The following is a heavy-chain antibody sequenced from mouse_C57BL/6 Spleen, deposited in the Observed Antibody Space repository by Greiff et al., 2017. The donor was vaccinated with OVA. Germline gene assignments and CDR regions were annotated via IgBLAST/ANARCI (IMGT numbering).Heavy chain of an antibody. CDR1: GYSITSGYY. CDR3: ARDLYYSNYWFAY. J-gene: IGHJ3*01. Sequence: EVKLVESGPGLVKPSQSLSLTCSVTGYSITSGYYWNWIRQFPGNKLEWMGYISYDGSNNYNPSLKNRISITRDTSKNQFFLKLNSVTTEDTATYYCARDLYYSNYWFAYWGQGTLVTVSA. CDR2: ISYDGSN. V-gene: IGHV3-6*01. D-gene: IGHD2-5*01.